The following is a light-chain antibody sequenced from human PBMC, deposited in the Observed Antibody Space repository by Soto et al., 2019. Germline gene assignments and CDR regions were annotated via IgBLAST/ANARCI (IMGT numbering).Light chain of an antibody. J-gene: IGKJ3*01. Sequence: EIVMTQSPATLSVPPGERATLSCRASQSVSSNLAWYQQKPGQAPRLLIYGASTRATGIPARFSGSGSGTEFTLSISSLQSEDFAVYDCQQYNNWPLLAFGPETKVDIK. CDR1: QSVSSN. CDR2: GAS. V-gene: IGKV3-15*01. CDR3: QQYNNWPLLA.